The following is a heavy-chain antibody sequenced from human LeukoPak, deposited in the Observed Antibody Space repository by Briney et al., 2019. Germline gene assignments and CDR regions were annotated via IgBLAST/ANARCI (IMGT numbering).Heavy chain of an antibody. Sequence: PSETLSLTCTVSGGSISSSSYYWGWIRQPPGKGLEWIGSIYYSGSTYYNPSLKSRVTISVDTSKNQFSLKLSSVTAADTAVYYCARGSSWLNYYYYYMDVWGKGTTVTISS. D-gene: IGHD6-13*01. CDR1: GGSISSSSYY. V-gene: IGHV4-39*07. CDR2: IYYSGST. CDR3: ARGSSWLNYYYYYMDV. J-gene: IGHJ6*03.